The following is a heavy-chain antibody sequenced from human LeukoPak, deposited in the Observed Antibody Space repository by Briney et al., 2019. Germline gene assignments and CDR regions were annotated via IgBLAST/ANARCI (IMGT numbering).Heavy chain of an antibody. CDR2: INSGGSST. CDR3: ARDISSRDWFDP. D-gene: IGHD6-13*01. J-gene: IGHJ5*02. V-gene: IGHV3-74*01. Sequence: GGSLRLSCAASGFTFSSYAMSWVRQAPGKGLVWVSRINSGGSSTSYADSVKGRFTISRDNAKNTLYLQMNSLRAEDTAVYYCARDISSRDWFDPWGQGTLVTVSS. CDR1: GFTFSSYA.